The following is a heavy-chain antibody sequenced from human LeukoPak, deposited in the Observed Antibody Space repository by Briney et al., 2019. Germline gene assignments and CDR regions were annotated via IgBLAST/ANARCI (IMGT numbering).Heavy chain of an antibody. D-gene: IGHD6-13*01. Sequence: QSGGSLRLSCAASGFTFSSYAMSWVRQAPGKGLEWVSAISGSGGSTYYADSVKGRFTISRDNAKNSLYLQMNSLRAEDTAVYYCARAAEAGDYWGQGTLVTVSS. CDR3: ARAAEAGDY. CDR1: GFTFSSYA. V-gene: IGHV3-23*01. CDR2: ISGSGGST. J-gene: IGHJ4*02.